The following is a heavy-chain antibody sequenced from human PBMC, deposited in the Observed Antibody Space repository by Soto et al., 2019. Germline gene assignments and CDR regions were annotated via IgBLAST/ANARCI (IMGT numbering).Heavy chain of an antibody. CDR3: ARDRYQLPHNWFDP. J-gene: IGHJ5*02. CDR2: IYTSGST. V-gene: IGHV4-4*07. Sequence: PSETLSLTCTVSGGSISSYYWSWIRQPAGKGLEWIGRIYTSGSTNYNPSLKSRVTMSVDTSKNQFSLKLSSVTAADTAVYCCARDRYQLPHNWFDPWGQGTLVTVSS. D-gene: IGHD2-2*01. CDR1: GGSISSYY.